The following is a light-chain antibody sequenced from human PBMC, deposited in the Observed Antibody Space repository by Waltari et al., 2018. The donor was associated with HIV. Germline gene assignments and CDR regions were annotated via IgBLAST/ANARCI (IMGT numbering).Light chain of an antibody. Sequence: QSVLTQPPSVSGAPGRSVIITCTGNNSNIGAPYDVHWYQQLPGAAPKLLISMNTNRPSGGGDRVSVSRSGTSASLAITGLQAGDEADYYCQSYDTSLGASVFGGGTKLTVL. CDR2: MNT. CDR3: QSYDTSLGASV. J-gene: IGLJ3*02. V-gene: IGLV1-40*01. CDR1: NSNIGAPYD.